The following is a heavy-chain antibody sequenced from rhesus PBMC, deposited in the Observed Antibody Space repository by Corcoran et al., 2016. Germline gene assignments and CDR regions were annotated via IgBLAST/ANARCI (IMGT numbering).Heavy chain of an antibody. CDR3: ARVSDFSFDY. CDR2: FYGRGTST. Sequence: QLQLPESGPGLVKPSETLSLTCAVSGGSISSSSWSWIRQAPGKGLEWIGYFYGRGTSTNYNPSLKSRVTRSVDTSKNQLSLRLSSVTAADTAVYYCARVSDFSFDYWGQGVLVTVSS. J-gene: IGHJ4*01. CDR1: GGSISSSS. V-gene: IGHV4-169*01. D-gene: IGHD6-25*01.